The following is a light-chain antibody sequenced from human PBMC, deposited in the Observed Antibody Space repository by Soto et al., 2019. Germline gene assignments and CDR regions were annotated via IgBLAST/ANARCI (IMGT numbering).Light chain of an antibody. Sequence: QSVLTQPPSVSGAPGQRVTISCTGSSSNIGAGYDVHWYQQLPGTAPKLLIYANSNRPSGVPDRFSGSKSGTSASLAITGLQAEDEADYYCQSYDSSLNVVFGGGTQLTVL. CDR2: ANS. J-gene: IGLJ2*01. V-gene: IGLV1-40*01. CDR3: QSYDSSLNVV. CDR1: SSNIGAGYD.